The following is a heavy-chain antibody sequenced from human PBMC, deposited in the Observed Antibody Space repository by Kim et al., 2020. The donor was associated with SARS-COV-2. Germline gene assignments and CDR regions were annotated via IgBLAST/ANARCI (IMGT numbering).Heavy chain of an antibody. J-gene: IGHJ4*02. CDR2: T. V-gene: IGHV1-18*01. CDR3: ARAQWERDFDY. D-gene: IGHD1-26*01. Sequence: TKYAQRVQGRVTMSRDTSTGTAYMELRSLISDDTAVYYCARAQWERDFDYWGQGTLVTVSS.